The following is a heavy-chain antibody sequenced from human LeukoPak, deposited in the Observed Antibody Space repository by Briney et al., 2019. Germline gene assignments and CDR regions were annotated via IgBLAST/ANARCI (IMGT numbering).Heavy chain of an antibody. D-gene: IGHD3-22*01. CDR2: IYTCGSI. CDR3: VRESKTYDGSGYYHDY. V-gene: IGHV4-4*07. Sequence: NPSETLSLTCSLSGRSIRNYFWRWIRQPAGRGLEWVGRIYTCGSIDYKPSLRSRVTMSVDTSRNQFSLKLTSVTAADTAVCYCVRESKTYDGSGYYHDYWGQGTLVTVSS. CDR1: GRSIRNYF. J-gene: IGHJ4*02.